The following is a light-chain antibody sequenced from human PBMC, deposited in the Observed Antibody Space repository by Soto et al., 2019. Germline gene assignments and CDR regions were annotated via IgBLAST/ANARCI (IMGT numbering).Light chain of an antibody. V-gene: IGLV1-44*01. CDR3: AAWDASLNGYV. J-gene: IGLJ1*01. CDR2: SNY. Sequence: QSVLAQPPSASRTPGQRVTISCSGSSSNIGSKTVNWYQQLPGTAPKLLIYSNYQRPSGVPDRFSGSKSGTSAPLAISGLQSEDEADYYCAAWDASLNGYVFGAGTKVTVL. CDR1: SSNIGSKT.